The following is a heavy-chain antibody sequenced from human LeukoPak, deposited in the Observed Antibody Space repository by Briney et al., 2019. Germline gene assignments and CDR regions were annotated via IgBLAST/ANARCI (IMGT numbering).Heavy chain of an antibody. CDR1: GYTFTGYY. Sequence: GASVKVSCKASGYTFTGYYMHWVRQAPGQGLEWMGWINPNSGGTNYAQKFQGRVTVTRDTSISTAYMELSRLRPDDTAVYYCARVRQYYDFWSGATPSFDYWGQGTLVTVSS. CDR3: ARVRQYYDFWSGATPSFDY. V-gene: IGHV1-2*02. D-gene: IGHD3-3*01. CDR2: INPNSGGT. J-gene: IGHJ4*02.